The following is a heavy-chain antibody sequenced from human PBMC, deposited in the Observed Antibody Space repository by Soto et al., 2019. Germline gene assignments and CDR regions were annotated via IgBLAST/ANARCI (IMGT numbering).Heavy chain of an antibody. CDR1: GFTFSSYS. J-gene: IGHJ6*03. Sequence: PGGSLRLSCAASGFTFSSYSMNWVRQAPGKGLEWVSSISISSSYIYYADSVKGRFTISRDNAKNSLFLQMNSLRAEDTAVYYCARDSCSGGSCYHYYYYYYMDVWGKGTTVTVSS. CDR3: ARDSCSGGSCYHYYYYYYMDV. CDR2: ISISSSYI. V-gene: IGHV3-21*01. D-gene: IGHD2-15*01.